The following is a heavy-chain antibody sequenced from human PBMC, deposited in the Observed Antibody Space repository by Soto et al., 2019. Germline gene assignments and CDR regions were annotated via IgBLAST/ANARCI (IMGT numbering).Heavy chain of an antibody. CDR3: ARSRGGTGVHFDF. CDR1: GYTFTNYD. CDR2: MNPDSGDT. V-gene: IGHV1-8*01. Sequence: ASVKVSCKASGYTFTNYDINWVRQATGQGPEWMGWMNPDSGDTGYVPNFQGRVSMTRSTSISTAYMELSDLRSEDTAVYYCARSRGGTGVHFDFWGQGTHVTVSS. D-gene: IGHD7-27*01. J-gene: IGHJ4*02.